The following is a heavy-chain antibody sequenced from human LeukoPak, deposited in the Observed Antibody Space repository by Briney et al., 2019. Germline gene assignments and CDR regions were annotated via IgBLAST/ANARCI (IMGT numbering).Heavy chain of an antibody. CDR2: IYNSGGT. D-gene: IGHD3-10*01. Sequence: PSETLSLTCTVSGGSITSSFYWSWIRPSPGKGLEWIGYIYNSGGTKYNPSLKSRLTISVDTSKNQFSLNLSSVTAADTAVYYCAREDYYGSGSYLHWFDPWGQGTLVTVSS. CDR1: GGSITSSFY. CDR3: AREDYYGSGSYLHWFDP. J-gene: IGHJ5*02. V-gene: IGHV4-59*01.